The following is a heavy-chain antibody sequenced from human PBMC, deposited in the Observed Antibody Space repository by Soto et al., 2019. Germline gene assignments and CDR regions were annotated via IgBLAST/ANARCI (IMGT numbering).Heavy chain of an antibody. D-gene: IGHD1-1*01. V-gene: IGHV3-15*01. Sequence: EVQLVESGGGLVKPGGSLRLSCAASEFIFSNAWMSWVRQVPGKGLEWVGRIKSKTEGGTTDFAAPVNGRFTISRDDSINTLYLQMYSLKTDDTAVYYCTTDRNWEAQAFHIWGVGTMVTVSP. J-gene: IGHJ3*02. CDR1: EFIFSNAW. CDR3: TTDRNWEAQAFHI. CDR2: IKSKTEGGTT.